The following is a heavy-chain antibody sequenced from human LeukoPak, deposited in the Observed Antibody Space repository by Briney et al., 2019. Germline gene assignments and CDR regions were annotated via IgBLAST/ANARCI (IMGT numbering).Heavy chain of an antibody. V-gene: IGHV1-8*01. CDR2: MNPNTGEI. Sequence: ASVKVSCKASGYTFTSYDINWVRQAAGQGLEWMGWMNPNTGEIGYAQKFQGRVTMTTDTSIGTAYMELSSLRSEDTAVYYCAGGIVVVPAARYYYYMDVWGKGTTVTVSS. CDR3: AGGIVVVPAARYYYYMDV. J-gene: IGHJ6*03. D-gene: IGHD2-2*01. CDR1: GYTFTSYD.